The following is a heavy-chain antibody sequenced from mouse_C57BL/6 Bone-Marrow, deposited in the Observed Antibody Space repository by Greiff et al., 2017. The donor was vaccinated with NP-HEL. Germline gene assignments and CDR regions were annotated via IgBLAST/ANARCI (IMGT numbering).Heavy chain of an antibody. V-gene: IGHV5-9-1*02. D-gene: IGHD2-4*01. Sequence: EVHLVESGEGLVKPGGSLKLSCAASGFTFSSYAMSWVRQTPEKRLEWVAYISSGGDYIYYADTVKGRFTISRDNARNTLYLQMSSLKSEDTAMYYCTREPSSTMITTDYAMDYWGQGTSVTVSS. CDR2: ISSGGDYI. J-gene: IGHJ4*01. CDR1: GFTFSSYA. CDR3: TREPSSTMITTDYAMDY.